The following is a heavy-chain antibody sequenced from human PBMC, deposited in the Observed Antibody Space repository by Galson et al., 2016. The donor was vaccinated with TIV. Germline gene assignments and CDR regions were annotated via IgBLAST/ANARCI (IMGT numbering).Heavy chain of an antibody. D-gene: IGHD4-17*01. Sequence: SVKVSCKDSGYSFSTYDINWVRQAPGQGLEWMGWMNPNSGNKGYSQKFRGRVTMTRNTSEGTAYMELSSLTSEDTAVYYCARSGDYGDYWGQGTLVTVSS. V-gene: IGHV1-8*01. CDR3: ARSGDYGDY. J-gene: IGHJ4*02. CDR2: MNPNSGNK. CDR1: GYSFSTYD.